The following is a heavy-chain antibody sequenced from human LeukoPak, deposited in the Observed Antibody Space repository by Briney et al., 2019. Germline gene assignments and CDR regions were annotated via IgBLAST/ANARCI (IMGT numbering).Heavy chain of an antibody. CDR1: GGSITSSNW. J-gene: IGHJ4*02. CDR3: ASPRGVGTTKDRFGV. CDR2: IYYRGST. Sequence: SETLSLTCAVSGGSITSSNWWSWVRQPPGKGLEWIGEIYYRGSTNYNPSLRSRVTISVDKSKNQFSLKLSYVTAADTAVYYCASPRGVGTTKDRFGVWGQGTLVTVSS. D-gene: IGHD1-26*01. V-gene: IGHV4-4*02.